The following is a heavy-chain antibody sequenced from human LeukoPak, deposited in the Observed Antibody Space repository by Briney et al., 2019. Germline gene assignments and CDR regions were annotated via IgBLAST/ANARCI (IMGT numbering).Heavy chain of an antibody. D-gene: IGHD2-15*01. V-gene: IGHV1-24*01. CDR2: FDPEDGET. CDR3: ATNDCSGGSCYSEDYYYYMDV. CDR1: GYTLTELS. Sequence: ASVRVSCKVSGYTLTELSMHWVRQAPGKGLEWMGGFDPEDGETIYAQKFQGRVTMTEDTSTDTAYMELSSLRSEDTAVYYCATNDCSGGSCYSEDYYYYMDVWGKGTTVTVSS. J-gene: IGHJ6*03.